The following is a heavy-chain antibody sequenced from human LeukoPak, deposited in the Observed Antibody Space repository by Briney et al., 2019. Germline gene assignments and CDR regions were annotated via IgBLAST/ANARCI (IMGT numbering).Heavy chain of an antibody. CDR1: GLTFSSYA. Sequence: GGSLRLSCAASGLTFSSYAISWVGQAPGKGLELVSPISGSGSSTYYADSVKGRFTISRDNSKNTLYLQMNSLRAEDTAVYYCAKGVAVASPYYFDYWGQGTLVTVSS. V-gene: IGHV3-23*01. CDR2: ISGSGSST. D-gene: IGHD6-19*01. J-gene: IGHJ4*02. CDR3: AKGVAVASPYYFDY.